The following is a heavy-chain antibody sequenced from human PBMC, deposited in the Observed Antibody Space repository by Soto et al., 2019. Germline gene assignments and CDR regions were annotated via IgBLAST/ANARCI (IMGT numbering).Heavy chain of an antibody. CDR1: GVTFSSYA. CDR3: SICQDLNFLFRYGMDV. Sequence: SVKVSCKASGVTFSSYAISWVRQAPGQGLEWMGGIIPIFGTANYAQKFQGRVTITADKSTSTAYMELSSLRSEDTAFYYCSICQDLNFLFRYGMDVWLQATTVTVTS. D-gene: IGHD2-2*01. CDR2: IIPIFGTA. J-gene: IGHJ6*02. V-gene: IGHV1-69*06.